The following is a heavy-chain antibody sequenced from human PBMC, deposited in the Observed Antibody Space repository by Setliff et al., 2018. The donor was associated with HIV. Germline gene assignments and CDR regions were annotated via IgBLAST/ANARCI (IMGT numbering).Heavy chain of an antibody. D-gene: IGHD3-16*01. J-gene: IGHJ3*02. CDR1: GYSFITYW. CDR2: MNPDGSNT. V-gene: IGHV5-51*01. CDR3: ARFYGSYDVGGFDI. Sequence: PGESLKISCKGSGYSFITYWIGWVRQRPGKGLEWMGIMNPDGSNTRYSPSFQGQVTISVDESISTAYLQWSSLKVSDTAFYYCARFYGSYDVGGFDIWGQGTKVTVSS.